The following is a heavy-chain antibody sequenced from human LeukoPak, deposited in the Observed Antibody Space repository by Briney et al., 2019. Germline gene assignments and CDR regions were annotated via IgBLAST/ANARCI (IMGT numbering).Heavy chain of an antibody. V-gene: IGHV4-34*01. J-gene: IGHJ5*02. CDR2: INHSGST. D-gene: IGHD3-16*02. CDR3: ARVPRYDSVWGSYRSNWFDP. Sequence: SETLSLTCAVYGGSFSGYYWSWIRQPPGKGLEWIGEINHSGSTNYNPSLKSRVTISVDTSKNQFSLKLSSVTAADTAVYYCARVPRYDSVWGSYRSNWFDPWGQGTLVTVSS. CDR1: GGSFSGYY.